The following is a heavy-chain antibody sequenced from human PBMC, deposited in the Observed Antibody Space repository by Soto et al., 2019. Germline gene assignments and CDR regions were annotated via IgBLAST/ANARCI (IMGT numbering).Heavy chain of an antibody. V-gene: IGHV1-69*12. J-gene: IGHJ6*02. Sequence: QVQLVQSGAEVKKPGSSVKVSCKASGGTFSSSAFSWVRQAPGQGLEWMGGIIPLFRTPDYGQRFQGRVTITADESAGTVDMELRGLRSEDTAVYFCARDKGRQQLGGNYYYITDIWGQGTTVTVSS. CDR1: GGTFSSSA. D-gene: IGHD3-3*02. CDR3: ARDKGRQQLGGNYYYITDI. CDR2: IIPLFRTP.